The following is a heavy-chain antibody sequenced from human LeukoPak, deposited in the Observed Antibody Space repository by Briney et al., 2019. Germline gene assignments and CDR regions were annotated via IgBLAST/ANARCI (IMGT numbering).Heavy chain of an antibody. CDR3: ANGGYCSSTSCPTPN. V-gene: IGHV3-30*02. CDR1: GFTFSSYG. J-gene: IGHJ4*02. D-gene: IGHD2-2*01. CDR2: IRYDGSNK. Sequence: PGRSLRLSCAASGFTFSSYGMHWVRQAPGKGLEWVALIRYDGSNKYYADSVKGRFTISRDNSKNTLYLQMNSLRAEDTAVYYCANGGYCSSTSCPTPNWGQGTLVTVSS.